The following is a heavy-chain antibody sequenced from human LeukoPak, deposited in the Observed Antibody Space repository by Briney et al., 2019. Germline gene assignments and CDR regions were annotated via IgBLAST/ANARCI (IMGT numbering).Heavy chain of an antibody. CDR2: ISGSGGST. CDR3: AKDLPSWDILTGYYTPHWFDP. CDR1: GFTFRTSG. D-gene: IGHD3-9*01. J-gene: IGHJ5*02. V-gene: IGHV3-23*01. Sequence: RPGGSLRLSCAASGFTFRTSGMSWVRQAPGKGLEWVSAISGSGGSTYYADSVKGRFTISRDNSKNTLYLQMNSLRAEDTAVYYCAKDLPSWDILTGYYTPHWFDPWGQGTLVTVSS.